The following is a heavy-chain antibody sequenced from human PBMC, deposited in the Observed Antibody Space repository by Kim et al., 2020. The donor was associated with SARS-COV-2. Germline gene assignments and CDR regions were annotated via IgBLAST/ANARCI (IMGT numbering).Heavy chain of an antibody. D-gene: IGHD2-21*01. CDR3: ARVAYSQGRRREFDY. V-gene: IGHV4-34*01. Sequence: PPLKSRVTMSVGTSKNQFSLKMGSVTAADTAVYYCARVAYSQGRRREFDYWGRGTLVTVSS. J-gene: IGHJ4*02.